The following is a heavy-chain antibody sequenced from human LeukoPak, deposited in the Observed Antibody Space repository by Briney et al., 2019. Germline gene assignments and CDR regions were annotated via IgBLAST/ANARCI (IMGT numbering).Heavy chain of an antibody. CDR3: ARRVGVATIREGYYFDY. D-gene: IGHD5-12*01. V-gene: IGHV4-39*01. Sequence: SETLSLTCSVSGGSISSSSYFWGWIRQPPGKRLEWIGGIYYSGGTYHNPSLKSRVTISVDTSKNQFSLKLSSVTAADTAVYYCARRVGVATIREGYYFDYWGQGTLVTVSS. J-gene: IGHJ4*02. CDR1: GGSISSSSYF. CDR2: IYYSGGT.